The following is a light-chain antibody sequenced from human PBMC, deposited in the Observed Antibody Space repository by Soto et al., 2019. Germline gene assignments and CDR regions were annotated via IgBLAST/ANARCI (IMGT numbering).Light chain of an antibody. CDR1: QSISSY. Sequence: DIQLTQSPSSLSASVGDRVTITCRASQSISSYLNWHQQKPGKAPKLLIYAASSMQSGVPSRFSCSGSGTDFTLTISSLQPEDFATYYCQQSYSNPYTFGQGTKLEIK. CDR3: QQSYSNPYT. CDR2: AAS. J-gene: IGKJ2*01. V-gene: IGKV1-39*01.